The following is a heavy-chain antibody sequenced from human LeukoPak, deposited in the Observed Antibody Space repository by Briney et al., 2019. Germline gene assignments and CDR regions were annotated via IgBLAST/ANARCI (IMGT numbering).Heavy chain of an antibody. CDR2: IDSDGRGT. CDR1: GFTFSSYW. J-gene: IGHJ4*02. V-gene: IGHV3-74*01. D-gene: IGHD3-22*01. Sequence: PGGSLRLSCAASGFTFSSYWMHWVRQAPGKGLVWVSRIDSDGRGTTYADSVKGRFTISRDNAKNTLYLQMNSLRAEDTAVYYCARDGSAGSAYYADYWGQGTLVTVSS. CDR3: ARDGSAGSAYYADY.